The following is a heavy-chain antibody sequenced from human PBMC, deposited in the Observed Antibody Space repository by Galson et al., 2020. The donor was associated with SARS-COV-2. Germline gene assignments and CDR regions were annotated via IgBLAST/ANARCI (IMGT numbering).Heavy chain of an antibody. CDR2: FSGSGGST. Sequence: GGSLRLSCAASGFTFSSYAMSWVRQAPGKGLEWVSSFSGSGGSTYYADSVKGRFTISRDNSTNTLYLQRNNLRAEDTAEYYCAKGHVAVAGYDAFDIWGQGTLVTVAS. V-gene: IGHV3-23*01. CDR3: AKGHVAVAGYDAFDI. D-gene: IGHD6-19*01. CDR1: GFTFSSYA. J-gene: IGHJ3*02.